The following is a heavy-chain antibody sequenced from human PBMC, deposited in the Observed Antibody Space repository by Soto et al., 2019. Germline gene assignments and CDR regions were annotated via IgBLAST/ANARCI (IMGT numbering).Heavy chain of an antibody. CDR1: GYSFTSYW. V-gene: IGHV5-51*01. J-gene: IGHJ6*02. Sequence: PGESLKISCKGSGYSFTSYWIGWVRQMPGKGLEWMGIIYPGDSDTRYSPSFQGQVTISADKSISTAYLQWSSLKASDTAMYYCARLPNSGYSSSWAKKYGMDVWGQGTTVTVYS. D-gene: IGHD6-13*01. CDR2: IYPGDSDT. CDR3: ARLPNSGYSSSWAKKYGMDV.